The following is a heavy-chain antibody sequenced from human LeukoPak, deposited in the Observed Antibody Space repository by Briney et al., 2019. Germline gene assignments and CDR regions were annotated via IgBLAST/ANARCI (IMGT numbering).Heavy chain of an antibody. CDR3: ARATFVVTAIVDY. J-gene: IGHJ4*02. CDR1: GLTFSSHW. CDR2: IKQDGSEK. D-gene: IGHD2-21*02. Sequence: PGGSLRLSCAASGLTFSSHWMHWVRQAPGKGLEWVANIKQDGSEKYYVDSVKGRFTISRDNAKHSLYLQMNSLRAEDTAVYYCARATFVVTAIVDYWGQGTLVTVSS. V-gene: IGHV3-7*03.